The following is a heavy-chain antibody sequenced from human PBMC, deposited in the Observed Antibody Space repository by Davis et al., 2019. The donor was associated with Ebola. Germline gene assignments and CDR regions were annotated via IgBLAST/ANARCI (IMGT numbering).Heavy chain of an antibody. J-gene: IGHJ4*02. CDR2: INPSGGST. D-gene: IGHD5-18*01. Sequence: ASVKVSCKVSGYSLSEQIIHWVRQAPGQGLGWMGIINPSGGSTSYAQKFQGRVTMTRDTSTSTVYMELSSLRSDDTAVYFCAKDGGYSYWTDWGQGTLVTVSS. CDR1: GYSLSEQI. CDR3: AKDGGYSYWTD. V-gene: IGHV1-46*01.